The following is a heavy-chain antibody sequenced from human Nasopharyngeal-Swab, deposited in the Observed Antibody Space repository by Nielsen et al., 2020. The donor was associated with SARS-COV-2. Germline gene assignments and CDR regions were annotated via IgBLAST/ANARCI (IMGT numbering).Heavy chain of an antibody. Sequence: GGSLRLSCAASGFTLSSYGMHWVRQAPGKGLEWVAVISYDGSNKYYADSVKGRFTISRDNSKNTLYLQMNSLRAEDTAVYYCAKGGYCSSTSCYTLVRHMDVWGKGTTVTVSS. J-gene: IGHJ6*03. CDR2: ISYDGSNK. D-gene: IGHD2-2*02. CDR1: GFTLSSYG. V-gene: IGHV3-30*18. CDR3: AKGGYCSSTSCYTLVRHMDV.